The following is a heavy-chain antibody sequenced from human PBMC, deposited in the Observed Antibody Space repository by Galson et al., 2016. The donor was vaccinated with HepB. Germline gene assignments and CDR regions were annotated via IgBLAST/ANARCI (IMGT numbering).Heavy chain of an antibody. CDR1: GFTFNSYG. J-gene: IGHJ4*02. D-gene: IGHD3-9*01. CDR2: ISYDGIND. Sequence: SLRLSCAASGFTFNSYGLHWVRQAPGKGLEWVALISYDGINDYYADSVRGRFTISRDNSKNTLYLQMNGLRPEDTAIYYCAKGSVIDRLLDPYYFDYWGQGTPVTVSS. V-gene: IGHV3-30*18. CDR3: AKGSVIDRLLDPYYFDY.